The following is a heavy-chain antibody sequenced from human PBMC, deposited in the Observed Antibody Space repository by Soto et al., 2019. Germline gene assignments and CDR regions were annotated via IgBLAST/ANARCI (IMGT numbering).Heavy chain of an antibody. D-gene: IGHD6-19*01. J-gene: IGHJ4*02. Sequence: PGGALRLPCVTSGFTFTNYGMHWLPQAPDQGLKWVAVIWHDGSGTFYADSVNGRFPIPRDDSKNTVYLRMNSPRVEDTPVYYCARDFEGGTYRSGQRYYDNWGQGS. CDR3: ARDFEGGTYRSGQRYYDN. CDR1: GFTFTNYG. V-gene: IGHV3-33*01. CDR2: IWHDGSGT.